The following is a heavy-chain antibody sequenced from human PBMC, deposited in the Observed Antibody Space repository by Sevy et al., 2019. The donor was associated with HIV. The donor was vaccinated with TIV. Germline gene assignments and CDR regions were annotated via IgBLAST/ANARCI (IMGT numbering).Heavy chain of an antibody. Sequence: GGSLRLSCAVSGFSFDSYGMTWVRQAPGKGLEWVSGISGSGTRTYYADSVKGRFSISRDNSKNRLYLQMNSLRSEVKAIDYCAKGGGGHYDPDEIGYYFYYYNMDVWGKGTTVTVSS. D-gene: IGHD3-22*01. CDR3: AKGGGGHYDPDEIGYYFYYYNMDV. J-gene: IGHJ6*03. CDR1: GFSFDSYG. V-gene: IGHV3-23*01. CDR2: ISGSGTRT.